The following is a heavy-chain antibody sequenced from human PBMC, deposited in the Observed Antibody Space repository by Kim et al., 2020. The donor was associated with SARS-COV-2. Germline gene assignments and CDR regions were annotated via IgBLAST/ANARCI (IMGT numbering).Heavy chain of an antibody. Sequence: CQGRVTITADESTSTAYMELSSLRSEDTAVYYCARGMYSSGWKGGDAFDIWGQGTMVTVSS. D-gene: IGHD6-19*01. V-gene: IGHV1-69*01. CDR3: ARGMYSSGWKGGDAFDI. J-gene: IGHJ3*02.